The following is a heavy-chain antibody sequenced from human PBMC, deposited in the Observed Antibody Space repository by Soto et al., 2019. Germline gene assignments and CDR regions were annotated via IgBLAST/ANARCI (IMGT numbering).Heavy chain of an antibody. D-gene: IGHD3-9*01. J-gene: IGHJ6*04. CDR2: IDWDDDK. Sequence: SGPTLVNPTQTLTLTCTFSGFSLSTSGMCVSWIRQPPGKALEWLALIDWDDDKYYSTSLKTRLTISKDTSKNQVVLTMTNMDPVDTATYYCARVPNYYDILTGYRTQYGMDVWGKGTTVTVSS. CDR3: ARVPNYYDILTGYRTQYGMDV. V-gene: IGHV2-70*01. CDR1: GFSLSTSGMC.